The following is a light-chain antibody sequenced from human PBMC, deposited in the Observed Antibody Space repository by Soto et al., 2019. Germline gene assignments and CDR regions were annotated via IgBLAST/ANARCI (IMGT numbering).Light chain of an antibody. CDR3: QQYHNWPPGYT. CDR1: QSVHSN. Sequence: EIVMTQFPATLSASPGERATLSCRASQSVHSNLAWYQQKPGQAPSLLIYGASTRATGIPARFSGSGSGTEFTLTISSLQSEDSAVYYCQQYHNWPPGYTFGQGTKLEIK. J-gene: IGKJ2*01. CDR2: GAS. V-gene: IGKV3-15*01.